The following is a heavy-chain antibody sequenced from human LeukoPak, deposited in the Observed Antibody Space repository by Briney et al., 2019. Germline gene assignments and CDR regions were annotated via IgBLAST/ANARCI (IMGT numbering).Heavy chain of an antibody. J-gene: IGHJ6*02. CDR1: GYSFGDYA. D-gene: IGHD2/OR15-2a*01. V-gene: IGHV3-43*02. CDR3: GTWAFYHGLDV. Sequence: GGSLRLSCAASGYSFGDYAMHWVRQAPGKGLEWVSLVRADGGRTYYADSVNGRFTISRDNSKNSLYLQMNSLRTDDTALYYCGTWAFYHGLDVWGQGTTVTVSS. CDR2: VRADGGRT.